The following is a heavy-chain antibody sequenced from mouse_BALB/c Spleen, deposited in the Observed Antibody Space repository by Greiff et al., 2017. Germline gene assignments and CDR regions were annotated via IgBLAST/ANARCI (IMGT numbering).Heavy chain of an antibody. Sequence: QVQLQQPGAELVRPGASVKLSCKASGYTFTSYWINWVKQRPGQGLEWIGNIYPSDSYTNYNQKFKDKATLTVDKSSSTAYMQLSSPTSEDSAVYYCTRGLGLFAYWGQGTLVTVSA. V-gene: IGHV1-69*02. CDR2: IYPSDSYT. J-gene: IGHJ3*01. CDR1: GYTFTSYW. CDR3: TRGLGLFAY. D-gene: IGHD3-3*01.